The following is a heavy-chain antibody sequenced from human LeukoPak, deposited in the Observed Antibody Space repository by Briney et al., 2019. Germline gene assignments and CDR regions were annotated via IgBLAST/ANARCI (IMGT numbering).Heavy chain of an antibody. CDR1: GFTVSSNY. CDR3: AISYYYGSGSYYDY. Sequence: PGGSLRLSCAASGFTVSSNYMSWVRQAPGKGLEGVSVIYSGGSTYYADSVKGRFTISRHNSKNTLYLQMNSLRAEDTAVYYCAISYYYGSGSYYDYWGKGTLVTVSS. J-gene: IGHJ4*02. D-gene: IGHD3-10*01. CDR2: IYSGGST. V-gene: IGHV3-53*04.